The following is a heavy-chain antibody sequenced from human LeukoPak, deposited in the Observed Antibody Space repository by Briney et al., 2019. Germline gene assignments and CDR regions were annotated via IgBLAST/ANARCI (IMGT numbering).Heavy chain of an antibody. CDR1: GYTFTSYG. D-gene: IGHD3-22*01. CDR2: ISAYIGNT. J-gene: IGHJ4*02. V-gene: IGHV1-18*01. CDR3: ARDHKIDSSGYYGLGY. Sequence: GASVKVSCKASGYTFTSYGISWVRQAPGQGLEWMEWISAYIGNTNYAQKLQGRVTMTTDTSTSTAYMELRSLRSDDTAVYYCARDHKIDSSGYYGLGYWGQGTLVTVSS.